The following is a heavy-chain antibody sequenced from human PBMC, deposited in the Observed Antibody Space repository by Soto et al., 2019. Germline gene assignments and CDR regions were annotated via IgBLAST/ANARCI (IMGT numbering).Heavy chain of an antibody. CDR2: ISYDGSNK. J-gene: IGHJ4*02. D-gene: IGHD3-3*01. Sequence: GGSLRLSCAASGFTFSSYAMHWARQAPGKGLEWVAVISYDGSNKYYADSVKGRFTISRDNSKNTLYLQMNSLRAEDTAVYYCARGMDDFWGQGTLVTVSS. CDR1: GFTFSSYA. CDR3: ARGMDDF. V-gene: IGHV3-30-3*01.